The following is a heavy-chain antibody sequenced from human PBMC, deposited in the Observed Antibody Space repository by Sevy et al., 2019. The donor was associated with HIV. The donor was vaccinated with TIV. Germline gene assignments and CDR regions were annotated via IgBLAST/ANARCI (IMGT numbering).Heavy chain of an antibody. CDR3: AKAARYSSVWYSTGEPFDY. D-gene: IGHD6-13*01. J-gene: IGHJ4*02. Sequence: GGSLRLSCAASGFKFDNYDFSWVRQAPGKGLEWVSGFSGTDGSGTGGTTYYTDSVKGRFIFSGDNSKNTLYLEMNSRRVDDTAVYYCAKAARYSSVWYSTGEPFDYWGQGTLVTVSS. CDR2: FSGTDGSGTGGTT. CDR1: GFKFDNYD. V-gene: IGHV3-23*01.